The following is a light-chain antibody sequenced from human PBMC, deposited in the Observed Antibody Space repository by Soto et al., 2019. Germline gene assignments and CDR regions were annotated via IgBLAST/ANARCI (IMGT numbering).Light chain of an antibody. Sequence: QSVLTQPPSVSAAPGQTVTISCSGSSFNSGNNYVSWFQQLPGTAPKLLIYDSNKRPSGIPDRFSGSKSGTSATLDITGLQTGDEADYYCATWDSSLTGEVFGGGTKLTVL. CDR1: SFNSGNNY. J-gene: IGLJ2*01. CDR2: DSN. CDR3: ATWDSSLTGEV. V-gene: IGLV1-51*01.